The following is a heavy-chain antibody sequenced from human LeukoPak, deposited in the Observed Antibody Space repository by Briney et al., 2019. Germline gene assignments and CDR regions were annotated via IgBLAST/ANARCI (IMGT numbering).Heavy chain of an antibody. J-gene: IGHJ4*02. D-gene: IGHD2-2*01. V-gene: IGHV1-2*06. Sequence: ASVKVSCRASGYTFTGYHIHWVRQAPGQGLEWMGRINPNSGGTNYAQKFQGRVTMTRDTSISTAYMELSRLRSDDTAVYYCAVLSIVVVPAAVDYWGQGTLVTVSS. CDR1: GYTFTGYH. CDR2: INPNSGGT. CDR3: AVLSIVVVPAAVDY.